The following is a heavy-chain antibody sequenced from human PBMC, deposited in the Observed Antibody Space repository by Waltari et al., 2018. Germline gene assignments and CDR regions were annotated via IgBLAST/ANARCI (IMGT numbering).Heavy chain of an antibody. CDR2: ISSGASTI. CDR1: GLPFRNYE. J-gene: IGHJ4*02. D-gene: IGHD1-26*01. V-gene: IGHV3-48*03. CDR3: ARGEGGANEY. Sequence: EVRLVESGGGLVQPGGSLRVFCAASGLPFRNYEMNWVRQAPGKGLEWLSYISSGASTIYYADSVKGRFTISRDNTKNSVYLQMDSLRAEDTAIYYCARGEGGANEYWGQGTLVTVS.